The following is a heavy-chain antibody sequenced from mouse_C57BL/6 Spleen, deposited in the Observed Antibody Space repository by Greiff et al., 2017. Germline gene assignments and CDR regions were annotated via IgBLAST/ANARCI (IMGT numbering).Heavy chain of an antibody. CDR2: ISSGSSTI. Sequence: EVMLVESGGGLVKPGGSLKLSCAASGFTFSDYGMHWVRQAPEKGLEWVAYISSGSSTIYYADTVKGRFTISRDNAKNTLFLQMTSLRSEDTAMYYCARPLYGNYVFDYWGQGTTLTVSS. CDR3: ARPLYGNYVFDY. CDR1: GFTFSDYG. D-gene: IGHD2-1*01. V-gene: IGHV5-17*01. J-gene: IGHJ2*01.